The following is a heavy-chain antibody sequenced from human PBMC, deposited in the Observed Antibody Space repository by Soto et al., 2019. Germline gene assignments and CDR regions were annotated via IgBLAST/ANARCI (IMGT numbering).Heavy chain of an antibody. V-gene: IGHV4-34*01. CDR3: ARLAAAAVDY. CDR2: INHSGST. J-gene: IGHJ4*02. D-gene: IGHD6-13*01. Sequence: SETLSLTCAVYGGSFSGYYWSWIRQPPGKGLEWIGEINHSGSTNYNPSLKSRVTISVDTSKNQFSLKLSSVTVADTAVYYCARLAAAAVDYWGQGTLVTVSS. CDR1: GGSFSGYY.